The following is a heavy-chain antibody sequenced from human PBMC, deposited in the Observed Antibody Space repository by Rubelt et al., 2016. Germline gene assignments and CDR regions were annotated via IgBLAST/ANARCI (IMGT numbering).Heavy chain of an antibody. J-gene: IGHJ5*02. V-gene: IGHV4-59*08. CDR3: ARNYYDGSGFTFDP. D-gene: IGHD3-22*01. CDR1: DGSISTYY. CDR2: IYYSGST. Sequence: QVQLQESGPGLVKPSETLSLVCTVSDGSISTYYWSWVRQPPGKGLEWIGYIYYSGSTDYNPSPKSRVTISISESRNQLPLKLTSVTAADTAIYFCARNYYDGSGFTFDPWGQGTLVTVSS.